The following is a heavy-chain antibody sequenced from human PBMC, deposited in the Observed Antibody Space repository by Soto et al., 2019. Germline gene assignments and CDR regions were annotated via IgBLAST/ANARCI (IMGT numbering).Heavy chain of an antibody. CDR1: EFTVSGHA. CDR2: ITADGGT. V-gene: IGHV3-23*01. D-gene: IGHD2-15*01. J-gene: IGHJ3*02. CDR3: APHVFCSGGSCPYDAFAI. Sequence: EVQVLESGGGLVQPGGSLRLSCEGSEFTVSGHAMTWIRQAPGKGPEWVSTITADGGTYYADSVKGRFAMSRDTSGNTPYLQMNRLGAEDTAAYFCAPHVFCSGGSCPYDAFAIRGQGTMVTVSS.